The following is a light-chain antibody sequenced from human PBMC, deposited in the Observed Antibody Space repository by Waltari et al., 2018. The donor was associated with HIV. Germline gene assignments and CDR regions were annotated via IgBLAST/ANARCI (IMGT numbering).Light chain of an antibody. Sequence: DIVMTQSPLSLPVTPGEPASISCRSSQSLLHSNGYNYLDWYLQKPGQSPQVLIYLGSNRASGVPDRFSGSGSGTYFTLKISRVEAEDVAVYYCLQGTHWPWSFGQGTRLEIK. CDR3: LQGTHWPWS. V-gene: IGKV2-28*01. J-gene: IGKJ5*01. CDR2: LGS. CDR1: QSLLHSNGYNY.